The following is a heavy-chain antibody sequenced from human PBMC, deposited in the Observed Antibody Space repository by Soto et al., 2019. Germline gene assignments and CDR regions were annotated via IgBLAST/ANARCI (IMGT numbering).Heavy chain of an antibody. CDR1: GGTFSSYA. V-gene: IGHV1-69*13. CDR2: IIPIFGTA. CDR3: ARDRNRYCSSTSCYTLDY. Sequence: PSVKVSCKASGGTFSSYAISWVRQAPGQGLEWMGGIIPIFGTANYAQKFQGRVTITADESTSTAYMELSSLRSEDTAVYYCARDRNRYCSSTSCYTLDYWGQGTLVTVSS. D-gene: IGHD2-2*02. J-gene: IGHJ4*02.